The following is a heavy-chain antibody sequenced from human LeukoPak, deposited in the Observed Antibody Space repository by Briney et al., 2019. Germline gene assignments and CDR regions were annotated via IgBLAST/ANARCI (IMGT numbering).Heavy chain of an antibody. CDR3: ARDRAPTASDY. CDR1: GFTFSSYA. J-gene: IGHJ4*02. D-gene: IGHD2-21*02. V-gene: IGHV3-30*04. CDR2: ISYDGSNK. Sequence: GRSLRLSCAASGFTFSSYAMHWVRQAPGKGLEWVAVISYDGSNKYYADSVKGRFTISRDNSKNTLYLQMNSLRAEDTAVYYCARDRAPTASDYWGQGTLVTVSS.